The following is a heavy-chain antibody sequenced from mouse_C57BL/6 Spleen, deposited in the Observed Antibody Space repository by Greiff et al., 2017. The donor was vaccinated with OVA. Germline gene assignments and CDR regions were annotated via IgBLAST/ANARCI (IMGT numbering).Heavy chain of an antibody. D-gene: IGHD2-4*01. V-gene: IGHV5-4*01. Sequence: EVQLQQSGGGLVKPGGSLKLSCAASGFTFSSYAMSWVRQTPEKRLEWVATISDGGSYTYYPDNVKGRFTISRDNAKNNLYLQMSHLKSEDTAMYYCARGKIYYDYEGFAYWGQGTLVTVSA. J-gene: IGHJ3*01. CDR2: ISDGGSYT. CDR1: GFTFSSYA. CDR3: ARGKIYYDYEGFAY.